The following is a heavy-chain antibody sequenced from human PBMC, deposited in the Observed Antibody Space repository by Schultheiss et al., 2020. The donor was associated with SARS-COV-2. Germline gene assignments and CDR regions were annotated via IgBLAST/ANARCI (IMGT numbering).Heavy chain of an antibody. Sequence: SETLSLTCAVYGGSFSGYYWSWIRQPPGKGLEWIGYIYYSGSTNYNPSLKSRVTISVDTSKNQFSLKLSSVTAADTAVYYCARGGVYSSLDYWGQGTLVTVSS. D-gene: IGHD5-18*01. CDR3: ARGGVYSSLDY. CDR2: IYYSGST. CDR1: GGSFSGYY. V-gene: IGHV4-59*01. J-gene: IGHJ4*02.